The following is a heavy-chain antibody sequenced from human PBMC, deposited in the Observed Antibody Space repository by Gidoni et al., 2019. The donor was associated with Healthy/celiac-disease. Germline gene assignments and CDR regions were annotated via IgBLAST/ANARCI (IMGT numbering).Heavy chain of an antibody. CDR3: ARGELELGHPFDI. CDR1: AYTLTGYY. V-gene: IGHV1-2*02. Sequence: QVQLVQTGAEAKKPSPSVTASFIASAYTLTGYYLHWVRQAPGKGLEWIGWINHNSGATNNAQNIQGGTTMTRNTSISTAYMELSRLRSDETAVYYCARGELELGHPFDIWGQGTMVTVSS. D-gene: IGHD1-7*01. CDR2: INHNSGAT. J-gene: IGHJ3*02.